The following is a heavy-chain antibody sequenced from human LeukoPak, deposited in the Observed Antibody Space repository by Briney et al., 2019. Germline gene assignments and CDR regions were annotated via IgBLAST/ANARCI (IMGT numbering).Heavy chain of an antibody. V-gene: IGHV3-11*06. CDR3: ASEGVGPRAVAGTFVY. D-gene: IGHD6-19*01. CDR2: ISSSSSYT. CDR1: GFTFSDYY. Sequence: PGGSLRLSCAASGFTFSDYYMSWIRQAPGKGLEWVSYISSSSSYTNYADSVKGRFTISRDNAKNSLYLQMNSLRAEDTAVYYCASEGVGPRAVAGTFVYWGQGTLVTVSS. J-gene: IGHJ4*02.